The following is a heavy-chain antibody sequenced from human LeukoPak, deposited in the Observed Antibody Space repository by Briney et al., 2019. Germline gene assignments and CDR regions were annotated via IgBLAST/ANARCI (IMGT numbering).Heavy chain of an antibody. J-gene: IGHJ5*02. Sequence: SETLSLTCTVSGGSISSYYWSWIRQPPGKGLGWIGYIYYSGSTNYNPSLKSRVTISLDTSKNQFSLKLSSVTAADTAVYYCARGTYIVVVPAAAAYNWFDPWGQGTLVTVSS. V-gene: IGHV4-59*12. D-gene: IGHD2-2*01. CDR1: GGSISSYY. CDR3: ARGTYIVVVPAAAAYNWFDP. CDR2: IYYSGST.